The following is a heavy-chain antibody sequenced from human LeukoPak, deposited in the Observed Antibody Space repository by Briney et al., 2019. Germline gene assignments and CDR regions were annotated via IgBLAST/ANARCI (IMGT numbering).Heavy chain of an antibody. CDR2: IYYSGST. J-gene: IGHJ3*02. Sequence: SETLSLTCTVSGGSISSYYWSWIRQPPGKGLEWIGYIYYSGSTNYNPSLKSRVTISVDTSQNQFALKLSSVTAADTAVYYCARDRGSRSSGAFDIWGQGTMVTVSS. CDR3: ARDRGSRSSGAFDI. CDR1: GGSISSYY. V-gene: IGHV4-59*01. D-gene: IGHD6-6*01.